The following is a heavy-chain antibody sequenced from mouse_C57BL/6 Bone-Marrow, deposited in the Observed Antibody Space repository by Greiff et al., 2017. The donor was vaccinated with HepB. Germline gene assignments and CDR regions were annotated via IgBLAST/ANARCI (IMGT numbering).Heavy chain of an antibody. D-gene: IGHD2-4*01. CDR2: IDPSDSYT. Sequence: QVQLQQPGAELVKPGASVKLSCKASGYTFTSYWMQWVKQRPGQGLEWIGEIDPSDSYTNYNQKFKGKATLTVDTSSSTAYMQLSSLTSEDSAVYYCARVGIYYDYDPVFAYWGQGTLVTVSA. CDR3: ARVGIYYDYDPVFAY. V-gene: IGHV1-50*01. CDR1: GYTFTSYW. J-gene: IGHJ3*01.